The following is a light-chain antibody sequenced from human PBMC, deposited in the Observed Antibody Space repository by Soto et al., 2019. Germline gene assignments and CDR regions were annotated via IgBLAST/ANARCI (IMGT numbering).Light chain of an antibody. CDR3: HQYGSLPRT. CDR1: QSVSRTF. V-gene: IGKV3-20*01. CDR2: GAS. Sequence: EIVLTQSPGTLSLSPGERASLSCRASQSVSRTFLGWYQQKPGQAPRLLIYGASNRATGIPDRVSGGGSGTDFTRTISRLEPADFAVYYCHQYGSLPRTFGLGTKLEIK. J-gene: IGKJ2*01.